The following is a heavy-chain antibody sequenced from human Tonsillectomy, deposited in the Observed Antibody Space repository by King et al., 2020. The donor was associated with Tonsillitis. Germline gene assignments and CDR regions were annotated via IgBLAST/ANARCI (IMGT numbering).Heavy chain of an antibody. CDR2: LFHSGSP. Sequence: QLQESGPGLVKPPETLSLTCVVSGYSISSGFYWGWVRQPPGKGLEWIGSLFHSGSPYYNPSLKSRVTISVDTSKNQFSLKLSSVTAADTAVYYCARLGYFDSGGSYALCDAFDIWGQGTMVTVSS. CDR1: GYSISSGFY. D-gene: IGHD3-22*01. J-gene: IGHJ3*02. V-gene: IGHV4-38-2*01. CDR3: ARLGYFDSGGSYALCDAFDI.